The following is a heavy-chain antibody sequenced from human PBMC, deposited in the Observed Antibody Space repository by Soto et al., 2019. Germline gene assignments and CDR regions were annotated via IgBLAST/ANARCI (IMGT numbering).Heavy chain of an antibody. CDR1: GYTFTSYY. CDR3: ARVDYYDTRGDFDY. J-gene: IGHJ4*02. V-gene: IGHV1-18*04. D-gene: IGHD3-22*01. Sequence: ASVKVSCKASGYTFTSYYMHWVRQAPGQGLEWMGWISAYNGNTNYAQKLQGRVTMTTDTSTSTAYMELRSLRSDDTAVYYCARVDYYDTRGDFDYWGQGTLVTVSS. CDR2: ISAYNGNT.